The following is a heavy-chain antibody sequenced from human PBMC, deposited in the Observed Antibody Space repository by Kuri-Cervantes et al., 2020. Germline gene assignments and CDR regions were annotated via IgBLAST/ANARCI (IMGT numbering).Heavy chain of an antibody. Sequence: GGSLRLSCAASGFTFSSYEMNWVRQAPGKGLEWVSYISSSGSTIYYADSVKGRFTISRDNAKNSLYLQMNSLRAEDTAVYYCANLLIVVVPAATDYWGQGTLVTVSS. CDR3: ANLLIVVVPAATDY. J-gene: IGHJ4*02. CDR2: ISSSGSTI. D-gene: IGHD2-2*01. CDR1: GFTFSSYE. V-gene: IGHV3-48*03.